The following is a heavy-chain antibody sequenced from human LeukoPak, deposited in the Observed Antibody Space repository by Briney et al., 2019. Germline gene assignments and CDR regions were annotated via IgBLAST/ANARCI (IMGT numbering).Heavy chain of an antibody. J-gene: IGHJ4*02. Sequence: PGGSLRLSCAASGFTFSSYAMHWVRQAPGKGLEWVAVISYDGSNKYYADSVKGRFTISRDNSKNTLYLQVNSLRAEDTAVYYCARDPAGDIAVAGVYFDYWGQGTLVTVSS. D-gene: IGHD6-19*01. CDR1: GFTFSSYA. CDR2: ISYDGSNK. CDR3: ARDPAGDIAVAGVYFDY. V-gene: IGHV3-30*01.